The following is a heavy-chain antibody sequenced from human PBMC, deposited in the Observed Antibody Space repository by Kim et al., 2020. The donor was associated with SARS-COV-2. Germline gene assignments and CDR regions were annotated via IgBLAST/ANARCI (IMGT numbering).Heavy chain of an antibody. V-gene: IGHV3-43*01. D-gene: IGHD3-10*01. J-gene: IGHJ4*02. CDR3: AKGGVRGIPYYFDS. Sequence: AHSVKGRFIISRDNSKNSLYLQMNSLRTEDTALYYCAKGGVRGIPYYFDSWGQGTLVTVSS.